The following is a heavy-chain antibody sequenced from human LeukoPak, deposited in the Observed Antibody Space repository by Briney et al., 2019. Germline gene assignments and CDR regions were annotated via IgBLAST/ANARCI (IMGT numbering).Heavy chain of an antibody. J-gene: IGHJ4*02. CDR3: ARHGGIAAPPG. V-gene: IGHV4-39*01. CDR1: GGSISSSSYY. CDR2: IYYSGST. Sequence: SETLSLTCTVSGGSISSSSYYWGWHRQPPGKGLEWIGSIYYSGSTYYNPSLKSRVTISVDTSKNQFSLKLSSVTAADTAVYYCARHGGIAAPPGWGQGTLVTVSS. D-gene: IGHD6-13*01.